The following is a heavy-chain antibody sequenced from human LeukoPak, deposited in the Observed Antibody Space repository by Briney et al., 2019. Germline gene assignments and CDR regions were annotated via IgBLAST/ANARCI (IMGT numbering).Heavy chain of an antibody. CDR3: ARALTYYYDSSGYSGAFDI. J-gene: IGHJ3*02. Sequence: SETLSLTCTVSGYSISSGYYWGWIRQPPGKGLEWIGSIYHSGSTYYNPSLKSRVTISVDTSKNQFSLKLSSVTAADTAVYYCARALTYYYDSSGYSGAFDIWGQGTMVTVSS. V-gene: IGHV4-38-2*02. CDR1: GYSISSGYY. D-gene: IGHD3-22*01. CDR2: IYHSGST.